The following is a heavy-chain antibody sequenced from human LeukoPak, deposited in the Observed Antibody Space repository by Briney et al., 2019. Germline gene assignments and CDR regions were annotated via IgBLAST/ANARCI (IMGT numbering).Heavy chain of an antibody. CDR3: ARVDIAAAGFDY. Sequence: SQTLSLTCTVSGGSISSGGYYWRWIRQHPGKGLEWIGYIYYSGSTYYNPSLKSRVTISVDTSKNQFSLKLSSVTAADTAVYYCARVDIAAAGFDYWGQGTLVTVSS. CDR1: GGSISSGGYY. D-gene: IGHD6-13*01. J-gene: IGHJ4*02. V-gene: IGHV4-31*03. CDR2: IYYSGST.